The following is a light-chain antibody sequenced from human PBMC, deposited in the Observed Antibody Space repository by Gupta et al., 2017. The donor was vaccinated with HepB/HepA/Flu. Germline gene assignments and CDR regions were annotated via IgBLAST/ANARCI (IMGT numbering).Light chain of an antibody. CDR1: SSNIESKT. V-gene: IGLV1-44*01. Sequence: QAVLTQPPSASGTTGQRVTFLVTGSSSNIESKTVNWYQQLPGTAPKLLIYSNNQRPSGVPDLFSGSKSGTAAALAISGLQSEEEADYYCAAWDDSLNGYVFGTGTKVTVL. CDR2: SNN. CDR3: AAWDDSLNGYV. J-gene: IGLJ1*01.